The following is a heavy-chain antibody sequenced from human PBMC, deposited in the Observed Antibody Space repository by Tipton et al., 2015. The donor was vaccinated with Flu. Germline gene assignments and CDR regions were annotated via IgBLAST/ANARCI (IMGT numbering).Heavy chain of an antibody. CDR1: GGSISSYY. Sequence: LRLSCTVSGGSISSYYWSWLRQPPGKGLEWIGFVSYSGITNYNPSLKGRVTMSLDASKNHFSLSLSSVTAADTAVYYCARNGGSYSFQHWGQGTLVTVSS. V-gene: IGHV4-59*13. CDR3: ARNGGSYSFQH. CDR2: VSYSGIT. J-gene: IGHJ1*01. D-gene: IGHD3-10*01.